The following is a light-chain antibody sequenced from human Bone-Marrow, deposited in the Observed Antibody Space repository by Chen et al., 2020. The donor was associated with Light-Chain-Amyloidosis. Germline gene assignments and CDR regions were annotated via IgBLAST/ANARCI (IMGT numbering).Light chain of an antibody. CDR2: VDS. V-gene: IGLV3-21*02. CDR1: NIGSTS. J-gene: IGLJ3*02. Sequence: SYVLTQPSSVSVAPGQTATIACGGNNIGSTSVHWSQQTPGQAPLLVVYVDSDRPSGIPERLSGSNSGNTATLTISRVEAGDEADYYCQVWDRSSDRPVFGGGTKLTVL. CDR3: QVWDRSSDRPV.